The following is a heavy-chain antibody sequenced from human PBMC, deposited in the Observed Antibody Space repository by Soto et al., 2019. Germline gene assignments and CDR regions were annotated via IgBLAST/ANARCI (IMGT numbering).Heavy chain of an antibody. CDR3: AKGVVVVPAARDYFDY. CDR2: ISNDGSDK. V-gene: IGHV3-30*18. D-gene: IGHD2-2*01. CDR1: GFTFNNYG. J-gene: IGHJ4*02. Sequence: LRLSCAASGFTFNNYGIHWVRQAPGKGLEWVAAISNDGSDKYYGDSVKGRLAISRDNSKNTLYLQMNSLRAEDTAVYYCAKGVVVVPAARDYFDYWGQGTLVTVSS.